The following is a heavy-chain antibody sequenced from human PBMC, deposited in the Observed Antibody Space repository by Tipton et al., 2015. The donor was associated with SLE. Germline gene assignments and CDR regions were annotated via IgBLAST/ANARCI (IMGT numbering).Heavy chain of an antibody. D-gene: IGHD4-17*01. CDR3: ARHRSPNDGDYVSVGS. V-gene: IGHV4-59*01. Sequence: TLSLTCTVSGGPISSYYWSWIRQPPGNGLEWIGYSYYSGSTNYNPSLKSRVTISVDTSKNQFSLKLSSVTAADTAVYCCARHRSPNDGDYVSVGSWGQGTLVTVSS. CDR2: SYYSGST. J-gene: IGHJ4*02. CDR1: GGPISSYY.